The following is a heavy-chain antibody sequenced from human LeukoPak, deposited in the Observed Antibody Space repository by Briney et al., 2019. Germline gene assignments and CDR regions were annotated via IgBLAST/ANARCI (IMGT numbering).Heavy chain of an antibody. J-gene: IGHJ4*02. V-gene: IGHV4-4*09. CDR2: IYTSGST. D-gene: IGHD3-10*01. CDR1: GGSISSYY. CDR3: ARIGSARHFDY. Sequence: SETLSLTCTVSGGSISSYYWSWIRQPPGKGLEWIGYIYTSGSTDYNPSLKSRVTISVDTSKNQFSLKLSSVTAADTAVYYCARIGSARHFDYWGQGTLVTVSS.